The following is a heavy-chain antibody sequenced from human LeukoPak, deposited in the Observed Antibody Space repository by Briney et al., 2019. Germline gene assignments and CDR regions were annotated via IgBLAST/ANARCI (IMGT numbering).Heavy chain of an antibody. CDR3: AREPSSGWRFGWFDP. CDR2: INHSGST. D-gene: IGHD6-19*01. CDR1: GGSFSGYY. V-gene: IGHV4-34*01. Sequence: SETLSLTCAVYGGSFSGYYWSWIRQPPGKGLEWIGEINHSGSTNYNPSLKSRVTISVDTSKNQFSLKLSSVTAADTAVYYCAREPSSGWRFGWFDPWGQGTLVTVSS. J-gene: IGHJ5*02.